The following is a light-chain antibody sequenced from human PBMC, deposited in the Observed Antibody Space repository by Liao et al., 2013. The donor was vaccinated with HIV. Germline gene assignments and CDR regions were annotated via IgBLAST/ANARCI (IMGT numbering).Light chain of an antibody. CDR3: QAWDSSTFYV. J-gene: IGLJ1*01. Sequence: SYVLTQPPSVSVAPGKTARITCGGNNIGSKSVHWYQQKPGQAPVLVIYYDSDRPSGIPERISGSKSGNTATLTISRVEAGDEADYYCQAWDSSTFYVFGPGTKVTVL. CDR1: NIGSKS. V-gene: IGLV3-21*01. CDR2: YDS.